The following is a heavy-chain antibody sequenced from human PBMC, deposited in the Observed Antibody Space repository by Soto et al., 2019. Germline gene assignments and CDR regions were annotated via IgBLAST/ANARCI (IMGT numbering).Heavy chain of an antibody. CDR2: ISYDGSYK. D-gene: IGHD3-10*01. CDR3: AKDFHGSGNYGASDY. J-gene: IGHJ4*02. CDR1: GFTFSSYG. Sequence: GGSLRLSCAASGFTFSSYGMHWVRQAPGKGLEWVALISYDGSYKYYADSVKGRFTISRDNADNTLYLQVSSLRAEDTALYYCAKDFHGSGNYGASDYWGQGTLVTVSS. V-gene: IGHV3-30*18.